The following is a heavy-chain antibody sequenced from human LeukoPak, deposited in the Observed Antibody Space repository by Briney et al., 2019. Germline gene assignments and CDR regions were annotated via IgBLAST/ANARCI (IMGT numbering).Heavy chain of an antibody. CDR1: GGTFSSYA. CDR2: IIPIFGTA. J-gene: IGHJ5*02. Sequence: SVKVSCKASGGTFSSYAISWVRQAPGQGLEWMGGIIPIFGTANYAQKFQGRVTITADESTSTAYMELSSLRSEDTAVYYCARGGYYDSSGYYSQFDPWGQGTLVTVSS. CDR3: ARGGYYDSSGYYSQFDP. D-gene: IGHD3-22*01. V-gene: IGHV1-69*13.